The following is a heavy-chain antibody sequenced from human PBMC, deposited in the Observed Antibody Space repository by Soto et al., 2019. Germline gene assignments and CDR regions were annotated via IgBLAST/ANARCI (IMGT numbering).Heavy chain of an antibody. V-gene: IGHV3-15*01. J-gene: IGHJ4*02. Sequence: PGGSLRLSCGAFGFTFSNAWMSWVRQAPGKGLEWVGRIKSKTDGGTTVYAAPVKGRFTISRDDSKNALYLQMNSLKTEDTGVYYCTTDDPINRSWGQGTLVTVSS. CDR3: TTDDPINRS. CDR2: IKSKTDGGTT. CDR1: GFTFSNAW.